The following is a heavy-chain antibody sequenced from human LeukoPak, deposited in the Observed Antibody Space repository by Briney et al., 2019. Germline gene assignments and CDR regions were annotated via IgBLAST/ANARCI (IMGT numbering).Heavy chain of an antibody. V-gene: IGHV4-61*02. CDR2: IYTSGST. D-gene: IGHD6-6*01. CDR1: GGSISSGSYY. Sequence: SQTLSLTCTVSGGSISSGSYYWSWIRQPAGKGLEWIGRIYTSGSTNYNPSLKSRVTISVDTSKNQFSLKLSSVTAADTAVCYCAREWKQLVGGGNYFDYWGQGTLVTVSS. CDR3: AREWKQLVGGGNYFDY. J-gene: IGHJ4*02.